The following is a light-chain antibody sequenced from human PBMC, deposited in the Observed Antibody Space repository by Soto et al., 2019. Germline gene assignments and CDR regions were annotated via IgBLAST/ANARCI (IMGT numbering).Light chain of an antibody. J-gene: IGLJ1*01. CDR1: SSNIGSNP. CDR3: AAWDDSLNGYV. V-gene: IGLV1-44*01. Sequence: QSVLTQPPSASGTPGQRVTISCSGSSSNIGSNPVNWYQQLPGTAPKLLIYSNRRPSGVPDRFSGSKSGTSASLAISGLQSEDEGDYYCAAWDDSLNGYVFGPGTKVTVL. CDR2: SN.